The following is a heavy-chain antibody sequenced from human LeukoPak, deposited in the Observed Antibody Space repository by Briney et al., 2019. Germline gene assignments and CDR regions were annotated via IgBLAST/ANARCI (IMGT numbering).Heavy chain of an antibody. CDR1: GFTFSSYS. CDR3: ARGMGITMIDY. CDR2: ISSSSSYI. V-gene: IGHV3-21*01. J-gene: IGHJ4*02. D-gene: IGHD3-22*01. Sequence: GGSLSLSCAASGFTFSSYSMNWVRQAPGKGLEWVSSISSSSSYIYYADSVKGRFTISRDNAKNSLYLQMNSLRAEDTAVYYCARGMGITMIDYWGQGTLVTVSS.